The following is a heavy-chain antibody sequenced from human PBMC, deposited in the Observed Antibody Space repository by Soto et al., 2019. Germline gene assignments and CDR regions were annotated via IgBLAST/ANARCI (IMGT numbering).Heavy chain of an antibody. CDR3: AHCPTVTTNRFYYFDY. J-gene: IGHJ4*02. CDR2: IYWDDDK. D-gene: IGHD4-17*01. CDR1: GFSLSTSGVG. V-gene: IGHV2-5*02. Sequence: QITLKESGPPLVKPTQTLTLTCTFSGFSLSTSGVGVGWIRQPPGKALEWLALIYWDDDKRYSPSLKSRLTITKDTSKNQVVLTMTNMDPVDTATYYCAHCPTVTTNRFYYFDYWGQGTLVTVSS.